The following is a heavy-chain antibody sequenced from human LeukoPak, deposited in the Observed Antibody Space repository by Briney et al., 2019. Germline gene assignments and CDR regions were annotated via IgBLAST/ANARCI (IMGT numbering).Heavy chain of an antibody. J-gene: IGHJ4*02. CDR3: ARGASSNEFDT. CDR2: INTYTGDT. D-gene: IGHD6-13*01. V-gene: IGHV1-18*01. Sequence: GASVKVSCTASGYNFNIYAISWVRQAPGQGLEWMGWINTYTGDTKFAQKFQGRVMLTTHIATRTVDMELKSLTSDDTALYFCARGASSNEFDTWGQGTLVTVSP. CDR1: GYNFNIYA.